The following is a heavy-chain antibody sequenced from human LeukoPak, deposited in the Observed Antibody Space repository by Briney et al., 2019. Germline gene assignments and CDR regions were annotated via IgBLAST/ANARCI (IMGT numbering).Heavy chain of an antibody. D-gene: IGHD6-6*01. CDR2: IYHSGST. CDR3: ARDRIAARVFDS. V-gene: IGHV4-30-2*01. J-gene: IGHJ4*02. Sequence: SETLSLTCAVSGGSISSGGYSWSWIRQPPGQGLEWIGYIYHSGSTYYNPSLKSRVTISVDRSKNQFSLKLSSVTAADTAVYYCARDRIAARVFDSWGQGTLVTVSS. CDR1: GGSISSGGYS.